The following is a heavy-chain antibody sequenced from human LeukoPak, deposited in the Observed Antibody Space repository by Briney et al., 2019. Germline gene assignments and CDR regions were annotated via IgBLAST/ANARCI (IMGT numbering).Heavy chain of an antibody. V-gene: IGHV1-69*04. CDR3: ARVPEEGSSDYFDY. J-gene: IGHJ4*02. CDR1: GGTFSSYA. Sequence: SVKASCKASGGTFSSYAISWVRQAPGQGLEWMGRIIPILGIANYAQKFQGRVTITADKSTSTAYMELSSLRSEDTAVYYCARVPEEGSSDYFDYWGQGTLVTVSS. D-gene: IGHD3-10*01. CDR2: IIPILGIA.